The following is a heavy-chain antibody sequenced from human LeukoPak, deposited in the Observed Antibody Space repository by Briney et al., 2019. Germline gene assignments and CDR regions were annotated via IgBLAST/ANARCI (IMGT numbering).Heavy chain of an antibody. CDR1: GGTFSSYA. Sequence: SVKVSCKASGGTFSSYAISWVRQAPGHGLEWMGRIIPIFGTANYAQKFQGRVTITTDESTSTAYMELSSLRSEDTAVYYCATSLELLPFDYWGQGTLVTVSS. CDR2: IIPIFGTA. CDR3: ATSLELLPFDY. J-gene: IGHJ4*02. D-gene: IGHD1-7*01. V-gene: IGHV1-69*05.